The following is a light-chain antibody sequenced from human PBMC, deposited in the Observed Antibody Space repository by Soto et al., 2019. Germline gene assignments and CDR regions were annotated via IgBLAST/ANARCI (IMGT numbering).Light chain of an antibody. CDR2: GAS. CDR3: QQYNSSQGT. V-gene: IGKV3-20*01. CDR1: QSVSSCY. J-gene: IGKJ1*01. Sequence: DIVLTQSPSTLSLSPGDRATLSCRASQSVSSCYLAWYQQKPGEPHRLLIYGASSRDTGIPDRFSGSGSGTEFTLTISRLEPEDFAVYYCQQYNSSQGTFGQGTQVEIK.